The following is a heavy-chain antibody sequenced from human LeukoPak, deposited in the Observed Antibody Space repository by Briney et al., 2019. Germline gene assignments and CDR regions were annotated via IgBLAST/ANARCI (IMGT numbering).Heavy chain of an antibody. D-gene: IGHD6-19*01. J-gene: IGHJ4*02. CDR3: ARGRGAVAGTDFDY. CDR2: IYYSGST. CDR1: GGSISSSSYY. Sequence: SETLSLTCTVSGGSISSSSYYWGWIRQPPGKGLEWIGSIYYSGSTYYNPSLKSRVTVSVDTSKNQFSLKLSSVTAADTAVYYCARGRGAVAGTDFDYWGQGTLVTVSS. V-gene: IGHV4-39*01.